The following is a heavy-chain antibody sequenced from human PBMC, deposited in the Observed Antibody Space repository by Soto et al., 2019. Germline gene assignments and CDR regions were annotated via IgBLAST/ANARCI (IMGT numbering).Heavy chain of an antibody. J-gene: IGHJ4*02. Sequence: PGGSLRLSCAASGFTFSSYGMHWVRQAPGKGLEWVAVISYDGSNKYYADSVKGRFTISRDNSKNTLYLQMNSLRAEDTAVYYCAKDADTAMGDCFDYWGQGTLVTVSS. CDR3: AKDADTAMGDCFDY. CDR1: GFTFSSYG. V-gene: IGHV3-30*18. CDR2: ISYDGSNK. D-gene: IGHD5-18*01.